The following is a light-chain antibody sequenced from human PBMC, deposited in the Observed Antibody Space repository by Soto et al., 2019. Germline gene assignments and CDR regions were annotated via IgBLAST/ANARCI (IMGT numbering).Light chain of an antibody. CDR3: QSYDSRLCWV. Sequence: QSVLTQPPSVSGAPGQRVTISCTGSSSNIGAGYDVHWFQQLPGTAPKLLIYGNTNRPSGVPDRFSGSKSGTSASLAITGLQAEDEADYYCQSYDSRLCWVLGGGTKVTVL. CDR2: GNT. J-gene: IGLJ3*02. CDR1: SSNIGAGYD. V-gene: IGLV1-40*01.